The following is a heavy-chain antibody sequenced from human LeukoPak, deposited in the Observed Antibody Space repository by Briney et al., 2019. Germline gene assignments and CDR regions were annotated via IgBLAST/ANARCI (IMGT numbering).Heavy chain of an antibody. J-gene: IGHJ4*02. D-gene: IGHD2/OR15-2a*01. CDR2: IYYSGST. Sequence: PSQTLSLTCIVSGGSISRGGYYWNWIRQRPGKGLEWIGYIYYSGSTCYNPSLKSRVIISGDTSKNQFSLNLSSVTAADTAMYYCARGGSSLFFDYWGQRTLVTVSS. CDR3: ARGGSSLFFDY. CDR1: GGSISRGGYY. V-gene: IGHV4-31*03.